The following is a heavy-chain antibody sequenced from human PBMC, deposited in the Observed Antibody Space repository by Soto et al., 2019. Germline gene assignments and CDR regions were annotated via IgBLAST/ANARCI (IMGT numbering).Heavy chain of an antibody. D-gene: IGHD6-6*01. J-gene: IGHJ6*03. CDR1: GFTLSGYA. Sequence: EVQLAESGGGLAQPGGSLRLSCAASGFTLSGYAMDWVRQAPGKGLEYVSGISSNGVGTYYANSVQGRFTISRDNSKNTVYLEMGSLRPEDMAVYYCARRARPDFYYMDVWGKGTTVTVS. CDR2: ISSNGVGT. CDR3: ARRARPDFYYMDV. V-gene: IGHV3-64*01.